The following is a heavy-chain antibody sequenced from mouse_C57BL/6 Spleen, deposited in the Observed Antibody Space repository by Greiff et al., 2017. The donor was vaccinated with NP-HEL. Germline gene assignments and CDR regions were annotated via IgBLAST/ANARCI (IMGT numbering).Heavy chain of an antibody. Sequence: EVQLVESGGGLVQPGGSLKLSCAASGFTFSDYYMYWVRQTPEKRLEWVAYISNGGGSTYYPDTVKGRFTISRDNAKNTLYLQMSRLKSEDTAMYYCARLIYYDYEDYAMDYWGQGTSVTVSS. J-gene: IGHJ4*01. CDR1: GFTFSDYY. CDR3: ARLIYYDYEDYAMDY. V-gene: IGHV5-12*01. D-gene: IGHD2-4*01. CDR2: ISNGGGST.